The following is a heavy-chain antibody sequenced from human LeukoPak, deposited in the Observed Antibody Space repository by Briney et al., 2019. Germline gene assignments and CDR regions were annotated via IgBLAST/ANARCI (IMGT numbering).Heavy chain of an antibody. J-gene: IGHJ4*02. CDR1: GGDSTSNSKYY. CDR2: IYYSGST. D-gene: IGHD6-19*01. Sequence: PSETLSLTCTVSGGDSTSNSKYYWGWIRQPPGKGLEWVGSIYYSGSTYYSPSLKSRVTISVDTSKNQFSLKLRSVTAADTAVYFCARHKAGGSGWTNCNFDMWGQGTLVTVSS. V-gene: IGHV4-39*01. CDR3: ARHKAGGSGWTNCNFDM.